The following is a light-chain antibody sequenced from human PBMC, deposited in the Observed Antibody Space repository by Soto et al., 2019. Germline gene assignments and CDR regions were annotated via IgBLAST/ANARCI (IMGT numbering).Light chain of an antibody. Sequence: EIVLTQTPGTLSLSPGDRATLSCRASQSVNNNYLAWYQQKPGHAPRLRIYLGSTRASGIPDRFSGSGSGTDFTLTISRLEPEDFAVYYCQQYDSSPRTFGQGTKVDFK. CDR3: QQYDSSPRT. CDR2: LGS. J-gene: IGKJ1*01. V-gene: IGKV3-20*01. CDR1: QSVNNNY.